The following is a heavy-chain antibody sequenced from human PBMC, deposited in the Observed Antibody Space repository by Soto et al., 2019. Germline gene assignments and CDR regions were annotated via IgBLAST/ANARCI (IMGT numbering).Heavy chain of an antibody. D-gene: IGHD4-17*01. Sequence: QVQLQESGPGLVKPSQTLSLTCTVSGDSFSSADYKWSWIRQPPGKGLEWIGYTYYSGYTYNNPALKSRVPMSVDTSKYPFSLKRSSVTAADTAVYYCARSGDYVAFDYWGQGTMVTVS. CDR1: GDSFSSADYK. V-gene: IGHV4-30-4*01. J-gene: IGHJ4*02. CDR3: ARSGDYVAFDY. CDR2: TYYSGYT.